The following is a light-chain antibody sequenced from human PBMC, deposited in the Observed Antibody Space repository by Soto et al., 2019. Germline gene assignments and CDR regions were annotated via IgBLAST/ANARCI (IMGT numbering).Light chain of an antibody. Sequence: EIVLTQSPGTLSLSPGERATLSCGASQSVRSIYVAWYQQRPGQTPRLLIYDTSKRATGIPDRFSGSGSGTDFTLTISRLEPEDFAVYYCHQYNSWPRGTFGPGTKVEIK. V-gene: IGKV3-20*01. CDR2: DTS. CDR1: QSVRSIY. CDR3: HQYNSWPRGT. J-gene: IGKJ3*01.